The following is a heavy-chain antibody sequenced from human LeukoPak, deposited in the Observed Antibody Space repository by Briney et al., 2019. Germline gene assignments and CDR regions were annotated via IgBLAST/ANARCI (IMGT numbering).Heavy chain of an antibody. Sequence: GGSLRLSCAASGFTFSGYAMAWVRQAPGKGLEWVSGITGSGGITYYTDSAKGRFTISRDNSKNTLYLQMDSLRTEDTAMYYCAKRDYYETSDFYPLFDYWGQGTLVTVSS. D-gene: IGHD3-22*01. CDR3: AKRDYYETSDFYPLFDY. V-gene: IGHV3-23*01. J-gene: IGHJ4*02. CDR1: GFTFSGYA. CDR2: ITGSGGIT.